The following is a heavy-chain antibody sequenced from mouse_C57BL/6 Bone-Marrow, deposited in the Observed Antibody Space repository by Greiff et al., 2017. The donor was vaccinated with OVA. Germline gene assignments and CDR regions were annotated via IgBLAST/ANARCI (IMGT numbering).Heavy chain of an antibody. CDR1: GYAFTNYL. CDR2: INPGSGGT. J-gene: IGHJ4*01. Sequence: VQLQQSGAELVRPGTSVKVSCKASGYAFTNYLIEWVKQRPGQGLEWIGVINPGSGGTNYNEKFKGKATLTADKSSSTAYMQLSSLTSEDSAVYFCARYYSNYEGAMDYWGQGTSVTVSS. CDR3: ARYYSNYEGAMDY. D-gene: IGHD2-5*01. V-gene: IGHV1-54*01.